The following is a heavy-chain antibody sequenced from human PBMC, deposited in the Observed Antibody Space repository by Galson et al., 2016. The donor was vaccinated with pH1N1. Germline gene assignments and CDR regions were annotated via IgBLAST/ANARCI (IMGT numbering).Heavy chain of an antibody. CDR3: AHREVMITNAFDF. D-gene: IGHD3-16*01. V-gene: IGHV2-5*02. J-gene: IGHJ3*01. CDR1: GFSISSSGMG. CDR2: SYWDDDK. Sequence: PALVKPTQTLTLTCTFSGFSISSSGMGVGWIRQPPGKALEWLAVSYWDDDKRYSPSLKSRLTITKDTSKNHVVLTMTNMDPMDTATYYCAHREVMITNAFDFWGQGTMVTVSS.